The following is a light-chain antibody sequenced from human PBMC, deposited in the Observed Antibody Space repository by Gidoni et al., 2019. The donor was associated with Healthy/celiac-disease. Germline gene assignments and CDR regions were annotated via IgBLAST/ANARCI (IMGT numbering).Light chain of an antibody. CDR2: QDT. CDR1: KLGDKY. Sequence: SYELTQPPSVSVSPGQTASITCSGDKLGDKYACWYQQKPGQSPLLVIYQDTKRPSGIPERFSGSNSGNTATLTISGTQAMDEADYYCQAWDSSTVVFGRGTKLTVL. CDR3: QAWDSSTVV. V-gene: IGLV3-1*01. J-gene: IGLJ2*01.